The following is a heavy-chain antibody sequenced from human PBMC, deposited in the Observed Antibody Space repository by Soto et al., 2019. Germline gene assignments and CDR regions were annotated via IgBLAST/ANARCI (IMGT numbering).Heavy chain of an antibody. V-gene: IGHV4-34*01. CDR3: VNSGYDPEDWC. CDR2: INHSGST. D-gene: IGHD5-12*01. CDR1: GGSSSGYY. J-gene: IGHJ4*02. Sequence: SETLSLTCAVYGGSSSGYYWSWIRQPPGKGLEWIGEINHSGSTNYNPSLKSRVTISVDTSKNQFSLKLSSVTAADTAVYYCVNSGYDPEDWCWGQGTLVTVSS.